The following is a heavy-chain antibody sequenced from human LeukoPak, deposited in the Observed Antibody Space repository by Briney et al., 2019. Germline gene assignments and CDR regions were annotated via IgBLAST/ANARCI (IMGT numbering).Heavy chain of an antibody. CDR2: IYTSGST. J-gene: IGHJ4*02. D-gene: IGHD3-10*01. Sequence: GGSLRLSCAASGFTVSSNYISWVRQAPGKGLEWVSLIYTSGSTYYAGSVKGRFTISRDTSKNTLYLQMNSLRAEDTAVYYCARVTTSGSYKFDYWGQGTLVTVSS. CDR1: GFTVSSNY. CDR3: ARVTTSGSYKFDY. V-gene: IGHV3-53*01.